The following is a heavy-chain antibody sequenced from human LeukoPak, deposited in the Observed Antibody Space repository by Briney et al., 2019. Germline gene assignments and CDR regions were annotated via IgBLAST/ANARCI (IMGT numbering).Heavy chain of an antibody. J-gene: IGHJ4*02. CDR2: MREDGREI. V-gene: IGHV3-7*01. D-gene: IGHD1-26*01. CDR3: ARGGATRGRFEN. CDR1: GFPFNVQT. Sequence: PGGSLRLSCAASGFPFNVQTMSWVRQAPGKGLDRVASMREDGREIYYVDSAKGRFTISRDNPKSSLYLQMNFLRAEDTAVYYCARGGATRGRFENWGQGTLVTVSS.